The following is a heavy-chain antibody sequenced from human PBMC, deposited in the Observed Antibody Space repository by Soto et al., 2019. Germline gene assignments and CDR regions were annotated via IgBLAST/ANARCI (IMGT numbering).Heavy chain of an antibody. CDR1: GFTFSSYA. Sequence: GGSLRLSCAASGFTFSSYAMSWVRQAPGKGLEWVSAISGSGGSTYYADSVKGRFTISRDNSKNTLYLQMNSLRAEDTAVYYCAKEWVEAAGTWSWFDPWGQGTLVSVSS. D-gene: IGHD6-13*01. V-gene: IGHV3-23*01. CDR2: ISGSGGST. J-gene: IGHJ5*02. CDR3: AKEWVEAAGTWSWFDP.